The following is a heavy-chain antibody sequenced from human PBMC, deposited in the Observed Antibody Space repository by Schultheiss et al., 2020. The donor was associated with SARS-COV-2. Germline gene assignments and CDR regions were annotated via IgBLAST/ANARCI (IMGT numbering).Heavy chain of an antibody. D-gene: IGHD2-15*01. CDR3: ARDQGEGVGSLDI. V-gene: IGHV3-30*19. CDR1: GFTFSSYG. Sequence: GGSLRLSCAASGFTFSSYGMHWVRQAPGKGLEWVAVIWYDGSNKYYADSVKGRFTISRDNSKNTLYLQMNSLRAEDTAVYYCARDQGEGVGSLDIWGQGTMVTVSS. J-gene: IGHJ3*02. CDR2: IWYDGSNK.